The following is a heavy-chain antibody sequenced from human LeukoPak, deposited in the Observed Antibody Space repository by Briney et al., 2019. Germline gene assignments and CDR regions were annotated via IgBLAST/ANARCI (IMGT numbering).Heavy chain of an antibody. CDR3: ARDRDQVGYFDL. CDR1: GGSISSYY. CDR2: IYYSGST. Sequence: PSETLSLTCTVSGGSISSYYWSWIRQPPGKGLEWIGYIYYSGSTNYNPSLKSRVTISVDTSKNQFSLKLSSVTAADTAVYYCARDRDQVGYFDLWGRGTLVTVSS. D-gene: IGHD1-26*01. V-gene: IGHV4-59*01. J-gene: IGHJ2*01.